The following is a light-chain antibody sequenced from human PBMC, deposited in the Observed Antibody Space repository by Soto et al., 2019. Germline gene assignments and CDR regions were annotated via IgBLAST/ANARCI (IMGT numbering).Light chain of an antibody. V-gene: IGLV1-40*01. Sequence: QSVLTQPPSVSGAPGQRVTICTGSSSYIGAGYDVHWYQQLPGTAPKLLIYANTNRPSGVPDRFSGSKSGTSASLAITGLQAEDEADYYCQSYDDSLGGHVIFGGGTKLTVL. CDR2: ANT. CDR3: QSYDDSLGGHVI. J-gene: IGLJ2*01. CDR1: SSYIGAGYD.